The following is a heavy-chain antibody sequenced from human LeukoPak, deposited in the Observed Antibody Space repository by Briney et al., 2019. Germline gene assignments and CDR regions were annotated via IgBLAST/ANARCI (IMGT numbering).Heavy chain of an antibody. CDR3: ARSSSWYGLNWFDP. V-gene: IGHV4-4*07. CDR1: GGSISSYY. Sequence: SETLSLTCTVSGGSISSYYWSWIRQPAGKGLEWIGRIYTSGSTNYNPSLKSRVTMSVDTSKNQFSLKLSSVTAADTAVYYCARSSSWYGLNWFDPWGQGTLATVSS. CDR2: IYTSGST. D-gene: IGHD6-13*01. J-gene: IGHJ5*02.